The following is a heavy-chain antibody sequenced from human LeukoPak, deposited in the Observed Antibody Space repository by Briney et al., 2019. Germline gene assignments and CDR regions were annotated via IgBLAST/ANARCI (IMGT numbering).Heavy chain of an antibody. CDR2: INPNSGGT. CDR1: GYTFTGYY. D-gene: IGHD3-9*01. CDR3: ARDLDDILTEYYYYYMDV. J-gene: IGHJ6*03. Sequence: ASVKVSCKASGYTFTGYYMHWVRQAPGQGLEWMGWINPNSGGTNYAQKFQGRVTMTRDTSISTAYMELSRLRSDDTAVYYCARDLDDILTEYYYYYMDVWGKGTTVTVSS. V-gene: IGHV1-2*02.